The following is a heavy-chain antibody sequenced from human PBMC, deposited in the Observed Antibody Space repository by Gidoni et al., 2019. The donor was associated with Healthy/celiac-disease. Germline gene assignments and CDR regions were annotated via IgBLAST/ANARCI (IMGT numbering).Heavy chain of an antibody. CDR3: ARDDGSGRWLQLGCFDY. CDR1: GFTFSRYG. CDR2: IWYDGSNK. Sequence: QVQLVESGGGVVQPGRSLRLSCAASGFTFSRYGMHWVRQAPGKGLEWVAVIWYDGSNKYYADSVKGRFTISRDNSKNTLYLQMNSLRAEDTAVYYCARDDGSGRWLQLGCFDYWGQGTLVTVSS. J-gene: IGHJ4*02. V-gene: IGHV3-33*01. D-gene: IGHD5-12*01.